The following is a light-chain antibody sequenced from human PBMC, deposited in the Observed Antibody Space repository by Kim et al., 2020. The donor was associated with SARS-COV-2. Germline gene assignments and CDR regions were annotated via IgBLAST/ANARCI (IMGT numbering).Light chain of an antibody. J-gene: IGLJ1*01. CDR3: ISYTSSSTLYV. CDR2: DVS. V-gene: IGLV2-14*03. CDR1: SSDVGGYNY. Sequence: QSDLTQPASVSGSPGQSITISCTGTSSDVGGYNYVSWYQQHPGKAPKLMISDVSNRPSGVSNRFSGSKSGNTASLTISGLQAEDEAEYYCISYTSSSTLYVFGTGTKVTVL.